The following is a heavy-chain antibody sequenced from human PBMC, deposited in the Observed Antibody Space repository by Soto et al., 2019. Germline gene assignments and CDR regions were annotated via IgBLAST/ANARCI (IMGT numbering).Heavy chain of an antibody. J-gene: IGHJ5*02. CDR1: GGTVSSYT. D-gene: IGHD1-26*01. CDR2: IIPILGIA. Sequence: QVQLVQSGAEVKKPGSSVKVSCKASGGTVSSYTISWVRQAPGQGLEWMGMIIPILGIANYAQKFQGRVTITADKSTSTAYMELSSLRSEDTAVYYCARDKEWDLLVGWFDPWGQGTLVTVSS. V-gene: IGHV1-69*08. CDR3: ARDKEWDLLVGWFDP.